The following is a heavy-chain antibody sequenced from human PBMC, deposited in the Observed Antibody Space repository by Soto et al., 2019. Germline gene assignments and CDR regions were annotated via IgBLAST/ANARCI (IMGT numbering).Heavy chain of an antibody. D-gene: IGHD3-10*01. CDR2: ISPANGDR. CDR1: GYTCITNG. CDR3: ARGRYFASTHRQWWYFDF. J-gene: IGHJ2*01. Sequence: QVELVQSGPEVKRPGASVKVSCKASGYTCITNGINWVRQAPGQGLEWMVWISPANGDRKYAQKFKDRVTMTSETSTTTAYMELTNLSSDDTAVYFCARGRYFASTHRQWWYFDFWGRGALVTVSS. V-gene: IGHV1-18*01.